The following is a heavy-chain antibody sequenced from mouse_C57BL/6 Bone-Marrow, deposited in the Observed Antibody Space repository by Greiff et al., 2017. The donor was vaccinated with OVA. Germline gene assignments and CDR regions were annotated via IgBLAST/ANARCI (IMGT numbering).Heavy chain of an antibody. V-gene: IGHV3-6*01. CDR3: ARGSYYYFDY. CDR2: ISYDGSN. D-gene: IGHD6-1*01. CDR1: GYSITSGYY. Sequence: VQLQQSGPGLVKPSQSLSLTCSVTGYSITSGYYWNWIRQFPGNKLEWMGYISYDGSNNYNPSLKNRISITRDTSKNQFFLKLNSVTTEDTATYYCARGSYYYFDYWGQGTTLPVSS. J-gene: IGHJ2*01.